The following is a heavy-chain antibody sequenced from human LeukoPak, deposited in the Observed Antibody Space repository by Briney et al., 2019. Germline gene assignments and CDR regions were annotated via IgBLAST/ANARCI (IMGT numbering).Heavy chain of an antibody. CDR1: GGSISSYY. Sequence: SETLSLTCTVSGGSISSYYWSWIRQPPGKGLEWIGYIYYSGSTNYNPSLKSRVTISVDTSKNQFSLKVSSVTAADTAVYYCARVGGQQPYYYFDYWGQGTLVTVSS. V-gene: IGHV4-59*01. J-gene: IGHJ4*02. D-gene: IGHD6-13*01. CDR3: ARVGGQQPYYYFDY. CDR2: IYYSGST.